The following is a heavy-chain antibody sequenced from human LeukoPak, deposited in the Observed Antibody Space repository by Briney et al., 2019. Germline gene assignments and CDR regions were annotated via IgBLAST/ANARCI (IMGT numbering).Heavy chain of an antibody. V-gene: IGHV3-21*01. CDR1: GFTFSSYS. Sequence: GGSLRLSCAASGFTFSSYSMNWVRQAPGTGLEWVSSISSSNSYIYYADSVKGRFTISRDNAKNSLYLQMNSLRAEDTAVYYCARDEVGVGADYWGQGTLVTVSS. J-gene: IGHJ4*02. CDR2: ISSSNSYI. CDR3: ARDEVGVGADY. D-gene: IGHD1-26*01.